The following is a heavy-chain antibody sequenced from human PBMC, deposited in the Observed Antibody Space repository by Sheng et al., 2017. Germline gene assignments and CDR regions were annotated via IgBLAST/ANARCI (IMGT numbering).Heavy chain of an antibody. CDR1: GFTFSDYY. Sequence: PGGSLRLSCAASGFTFSDYYMSWIRQAPGKGLEWVSYISSSSSYTNYADSVKGRFTISRDNAKNSLYLQMNSLRAKDTAVYYCARVGDFWSGYYISGWYFDLWGRGTLVTVSS. V-gene: IGHV3-11*05. CDR2: ISSSSSYT. D-gene: IGHD3-3*01. J-gene: IGHJ2*01. CDR3: ARVGDFWSGYYISGWYFDL.